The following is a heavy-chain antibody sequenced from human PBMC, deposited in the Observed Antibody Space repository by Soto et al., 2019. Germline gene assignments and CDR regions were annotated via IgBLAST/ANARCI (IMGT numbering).Heavy chain of an antibody. V-gene: IGHV4-38-2*02. D-gene: IGHD6-19*01. CDR2: IYHGGTT. CDR1: GYSISGGSY. J-gene: IGHJ4*01. CDR3: ARVHVMVVAGSTFDY. Sequence: PSETLSLTCTVSGYSISGGSYWAWIRQPPGKGPEWIASIYHGGTTFYNPSLKSRITISVDTSNNQFSLKLTSVTAADTAVYYCARVHVMVVAGSTFDYWGHGTLVNVSS.